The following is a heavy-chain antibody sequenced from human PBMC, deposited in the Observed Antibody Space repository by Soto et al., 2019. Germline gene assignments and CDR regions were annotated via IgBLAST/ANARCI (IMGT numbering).Heavy chain of an antibody. Sequence: EVQLVESGGGLVQPGGSLRLSCAASGFTFSNYWMHWVRQAPGKGLVWVLRINGDGTGTNYADSVKGQFTISRDNAKNTLYLQMNSLRAADTAVYSCGRGASGSYRLDDWGQGTLVTVSS. CDR3: GRGASGSYRLDD. CDR2: INGDGTGT. CDR1: GFTFSNYW. D-gene: IGHD3-10*01. J-gene: IGHJ4*02. V-gene: IGHV3-74*01.